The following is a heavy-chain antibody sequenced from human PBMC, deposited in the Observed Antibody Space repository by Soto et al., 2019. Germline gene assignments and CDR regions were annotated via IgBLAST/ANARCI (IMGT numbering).Heavy chain of an antibody. J-gene: IGHJ4*02. D-gene: IGHD3-10*01. CDR1: GYTFTSYD. CDR3: ARGMRYYGSGKQLIDY. Sequence: GASVKVSCKASGYTFTSYDINWVRQATGKGLEWMGWMNPNSGNTGYAQKFQGRVTMTRNTSISTAYMELSSLRSEDTAVYYCARGMRYYGSGKQLIDYWGQGTLVTVSS. V-gene: IGHV1-8*01. CDR2: MNPNSGNT.